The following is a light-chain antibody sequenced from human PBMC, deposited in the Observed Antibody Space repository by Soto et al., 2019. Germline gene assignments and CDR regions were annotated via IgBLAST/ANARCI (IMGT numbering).Light chain of an antibody. V-gene: IGKV1-6*01. CDR1: QSISTY. CDR2: GAS. J-gene: IGKJ1*01. Sequence: IQMTQSPSSLSASVGDRVTITCRASQSISTYLNWYQQKPGKPPKVLIYGASNLQSGVPPRFSGSGAGTDFTLAISSLQPEDSATYYCLQDINYPWTFGQGTKVDIK. CDR3: LQDINYPWT.